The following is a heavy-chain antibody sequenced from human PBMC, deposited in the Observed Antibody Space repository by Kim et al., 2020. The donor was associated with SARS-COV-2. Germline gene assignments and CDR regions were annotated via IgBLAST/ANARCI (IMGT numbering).Heavy chain of an antibody. CDR1: GGSFSGYY. CDR3: ARGTRQWLVRGPYSYYTDV. D-gene: IGHD6-19*01. J-gene: IGHJ6*03. CDR2: INHSGST. Sequence: SETLSLTCAVYGGSFSGYYWSWIRQPPGKGLEWIGEINHSGSTNYNPSLKSRVTISVDTSKNQFSLKLSSVTAADTAVYYCARGTRQWLVRGPYSYYTDV. V-gene: IGHV4-34*01.